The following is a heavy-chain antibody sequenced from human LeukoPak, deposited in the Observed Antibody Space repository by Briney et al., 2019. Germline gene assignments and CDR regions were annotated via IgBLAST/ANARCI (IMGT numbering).Heavy chain of an antibody. CDR3: ARDLESKVTAKYNWFDP. CDR1: GGTFSSYA. J-gene: IGHJ5*02. V-gene: IGHV1-69*06. CDR2: IIPIFGTA. D-gene: IGHD2-21*02. Sequence: GASVKVSCKASGGTFSSYAISWVRQAPGQGLEWMGGIIPIFGTANYAQKFQGRVTITADKSTSTAYMELSSLRSEDTAVYYCARDLESKVTAKYNWFDPWGQGTLVTVSS.